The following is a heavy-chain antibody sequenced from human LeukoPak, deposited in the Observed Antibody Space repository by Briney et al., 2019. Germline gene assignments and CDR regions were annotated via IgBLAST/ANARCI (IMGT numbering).Heavy chain of an antibody. CDR3: ARGGVVPAAIPY. Sequence: SETLSLTCAVYGGSFSGYYWSWIRQPPGKGLEWIGEINHSGSTNYNPSLKSRVTISVDTSKNQFSLKLSSVTAADTAVYYGARGGVVPAAIPYWGQGTLVTVSS. CDR2: INHSGST. CDR1: GGSFSGYY. J-gene: IGHJ4*02. D-gene: IGHD2-2*02. V-gene: IGHV4-34*01.